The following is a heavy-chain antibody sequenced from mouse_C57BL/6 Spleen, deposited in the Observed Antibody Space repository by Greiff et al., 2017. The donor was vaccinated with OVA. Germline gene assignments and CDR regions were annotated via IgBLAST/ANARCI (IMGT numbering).Heavy chain of an antibody. V-gene: IGHV1-64*01. J-gene: IGHJ4*01. Sequence: QVQLQQPGAELVKPGASVKLSCKASGYTFTSYWMHWVKQRPGQGLEWIGMIHPNSGSTNYNEKFKSKATLTVDKSSSTAYMQLSSLTSEDSAVYYCARRGRGSNDGDYAMDYWGQGTSVTVAS. CDR2: IHPNSGST. CDR1: GYTFTSYW. CDR3: ARRGRGSNDGDYAMDY. D-gene: IGHD2-12*01.